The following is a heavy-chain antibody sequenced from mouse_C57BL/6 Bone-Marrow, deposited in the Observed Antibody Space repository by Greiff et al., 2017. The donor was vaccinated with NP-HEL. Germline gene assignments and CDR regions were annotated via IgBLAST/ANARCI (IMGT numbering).Heavy chain of an antibody. D-gene: IGHD1-1*01. Sequence: EVKLMESGPGLVKPSQSLSLTCSVTGYSITSGYYWNWIRQFPGNKLEWMGYISYDGSNNYNPSLKNRISITRDTSKNQFFLKLNSVTTEDTATYYCARAAGSSFYYFDYWGQGTTLTVSS. J-gene: IGHJ2*01. CDR3: ARAAGSSFYYFDY. CDR1: GYSITSGYY. CDR2: ISYDGSN. V-gene: IGHV3-6*01.